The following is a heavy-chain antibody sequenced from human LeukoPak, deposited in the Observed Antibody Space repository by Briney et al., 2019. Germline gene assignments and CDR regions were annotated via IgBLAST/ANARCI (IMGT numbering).Heavy chain of an antibody. V-gene: IGHV3-21*01. D-gene: IGHD5-18*01. J-gene: IGHJ5*02. CDR1: GFTFSSYS. Sequence: GGSLRLSCAASGFTFSSYSMNWVRQAPGKGLGWVSSISSSSSYIYYADSVKGRFTISRDNAKNSLYLQMNSLRAEDTAVYYCARSGYSYGSLLRGFDPWGQGTLVTVSS. CDR2: ISSSSSYI. CDR3: ARSGYSYGSLLRGFDP.